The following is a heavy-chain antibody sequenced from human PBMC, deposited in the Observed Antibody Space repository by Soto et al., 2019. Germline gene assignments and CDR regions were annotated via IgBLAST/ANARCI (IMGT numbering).Heavy chain of an antibody. CDR1: GYTFTSYY. V-gene: IGHV1-46*03. CDR3: ASCSGGSCYNYYYYYMDV. D-gene: IGHD2-15*01. CDR2: INPSGGST. Sequence: ASVKVSCKASGYTFTSYYMHWVRQAPGQGLEWMGKINPSGGSTSYAQKFQGRVTTTRDTSTSTVYMELSSLRSEDTALYYCASCSGGSCYNYYYYYMDVWGKGTTVTVSS. J-gene: IGHJ6*03.